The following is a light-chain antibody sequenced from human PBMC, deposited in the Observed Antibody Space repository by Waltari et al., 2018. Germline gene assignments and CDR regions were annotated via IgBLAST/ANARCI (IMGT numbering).Light chain of an antibody. CDR2: KAS. CDR3: QQYNNHSWT. Sequence: DIQVTQSPSTLSASVGDRVTITCRASQSIDDWLAWYQQRPGKAPKLLIYKASSLHSGVPSRFSGSGSGTDFTLTISSLQPDDFATYYCQQYNNHSWTFGQGTQVDTK. V-gene: IGKV1-5*03. CDR1: QSIDDW. J-gene: IGKJ1*01.